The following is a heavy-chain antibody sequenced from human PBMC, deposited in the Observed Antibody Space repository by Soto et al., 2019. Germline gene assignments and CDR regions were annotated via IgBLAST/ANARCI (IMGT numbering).Heavy chain of an antibody. D-gene: IGHD6-19*01. CDR3: ARGAPNAVAGYDY. V-gene: IGHV3-21*01. J-gene: IGHJ4*02. CDR1: GFTFSSYS. CDR2: ISSSSSYI. Sequence: EVQLVESGGGLVKPGGSLRLSCAASGFTFSSYSMNWVRQAPGKGLEWVSSISSSSSYIYYADSVKGRFTISRDNAKNSLYLQMNSLRAEDTAVYYCARGAPNAVAGYDYWGQGTLVTVSS.